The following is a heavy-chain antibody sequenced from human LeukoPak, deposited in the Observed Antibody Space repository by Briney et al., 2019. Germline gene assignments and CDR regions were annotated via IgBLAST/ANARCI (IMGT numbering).Heavy chain of an antibody. Sequence: PGGSLRLPCAASGFTFSSYAMSWVRQAPGKGLEWVSGISGSGDSDSTYYADFVKGRFTISRDNSRNTLYLQMSSLRAEDTAVYYCAKADSSGWYESNWFDPWGQGTLVTVSS. V-gene: IGHV3-23*01. CDR1: GFTFSSYA. J-gene: IGHJ5*02. D-gene: IGHD6-19*01. CDR3: AKADSSGWYESNWFDP. CDR2: ISGSGDSDST.